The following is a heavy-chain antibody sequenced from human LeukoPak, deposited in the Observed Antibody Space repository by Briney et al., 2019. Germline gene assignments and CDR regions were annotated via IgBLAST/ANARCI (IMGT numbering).Heavy chain of an antibody. J-gene: IGHJ5*02. D-gene: IGHD6-19*01. Sequence: GGSLRLSCAASGVTFRNSWMNWVRQAPGKGLEWVANIKPDGSDSSYADSVEGRFTVSRDNAKNTVYLQVNNMRVDDTAVYYCARVAGWHWFDPWGQGTLVTVSS. V-gene: IGHV3-7*03. CDR3: ARVAGWHWFDP. CDR1: GVTFRNSW. CDR2: IKPDGSDS.